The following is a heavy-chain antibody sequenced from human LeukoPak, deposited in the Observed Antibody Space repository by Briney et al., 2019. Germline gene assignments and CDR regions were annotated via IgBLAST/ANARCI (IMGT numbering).Heavy chain of an antibody. J-gene: IGHJ3*02. CDR3: ARVSSIAVAGREAFDI. CDR1: GFTFSSYG. Sequence: PGRSLRLSCAASGFTFSSYGMHWVRQAPGKGLEWVAVISYDGSNKYYADSVKGRFTISRDNSKNTLYLQMNSLRAEDTAAYYCARVSSIAVAGREAFDIWGQGTMVTVSS. V-gene: IGHV3-30*03. D-gene: IGHD6-19*01. CDR2: ISYDGSNK.